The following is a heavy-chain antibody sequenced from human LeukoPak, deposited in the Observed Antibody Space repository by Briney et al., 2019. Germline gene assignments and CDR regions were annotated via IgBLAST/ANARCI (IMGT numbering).Heavy chain of an antibody. CDR1: GFTFRTYW. J-gene: IGHJ4*02. CDR3: ASTAAATDPPGF. Sequence: GGSLRLSCAASGFTFRTYWLTWVRQAPGKGLEWVANINQDGSEKSYVDSVKGRFTISRDNAKSSLYLQMSSLRGEDTAVYYCASTAAATDPPGFWGQGTLVTVSS. V-gene: IGHV3-7*01. CDR2: INQDGSEK. D-gene: IGHD6-13*01.